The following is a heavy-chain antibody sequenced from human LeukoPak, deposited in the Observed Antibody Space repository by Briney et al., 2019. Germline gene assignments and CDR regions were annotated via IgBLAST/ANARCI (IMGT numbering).Heavy chain of an antibody. CDR3: ARSHYRYSSGAHPFDY. J-gene: IGHJ4*02. D-gene: IGHD6-19*01. CDR2: IYYSGST. Sequence: PSETLSLTCTVSGGSISSDHWSWIRQPPGKGLEWIGYIYYSGSTNYNPSLKSRVTISVDTSKNQFSLKLSSVTAADTAVYYCARSHYRYSSGAHPFDYWGQGTLVTVSS. V-gene: IGHV4-59*01. CDR1: GGSISSDH.